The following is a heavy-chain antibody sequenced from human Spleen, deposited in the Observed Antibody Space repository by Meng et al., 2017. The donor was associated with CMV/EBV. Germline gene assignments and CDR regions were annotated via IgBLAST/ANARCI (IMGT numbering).Heavy chain of an antibody. CDR3: ARGSGGITGFDS. J-gene: IGHJ4*02. CDR2: IYYSGGT. D-gene: IGHD1-14*01. CDR1: GGSSSRGEYY. V-gene: IGHV4-31*03. Sequence: TGSGGSSSRGEYYGSWIRQHPGKGLEWIGYIYYSGGTYYNPSLKSRATISVDTSKNQFSLELISVTAADTAVFYCARGSGGITGFDSWGQGTLVTVSS.